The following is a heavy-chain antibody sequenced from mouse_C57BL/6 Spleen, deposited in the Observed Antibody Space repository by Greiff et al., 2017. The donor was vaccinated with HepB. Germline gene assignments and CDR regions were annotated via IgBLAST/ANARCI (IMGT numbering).Heavy chain of an antibody. CDR1: GYAFSSSW. V-gene: IGHV1-82*01. CDR2: IYPGDGDT. D-gene: IGHD2-5*01. Sequence: QLVESGPELVKPGASVKISCKASGYAFSSSWMNWVKQRPGKGLEWIGRIYPGDGDTNYNGKFKGKATLTADKSSSTAYMQLSSLTSEDSAVYFCARSYSNSWYFDVWGTGTTVTVSS. J-gene: IGHJ1*03. CDR3: ARSYSNSWYFDV.